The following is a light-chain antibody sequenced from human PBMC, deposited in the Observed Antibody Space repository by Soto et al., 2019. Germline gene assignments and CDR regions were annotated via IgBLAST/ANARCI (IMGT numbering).Light chain of an antibody. Sequence: DIVLTQSQGTLSLSPWERATLSCRASQSVSNYLAWYQQKPGQAPRLLIYDASDKATGVPARFSGSGSGTDFTLTISSLEPEDFAVYYCQQRSNWPLTFGGGTKVEI. CDR3: QQRSNWPLT. J-gene: IGKJ4*02. CDR2: DAS. CDR1: QSVSNY. V-gene: IGKV3-11*01.